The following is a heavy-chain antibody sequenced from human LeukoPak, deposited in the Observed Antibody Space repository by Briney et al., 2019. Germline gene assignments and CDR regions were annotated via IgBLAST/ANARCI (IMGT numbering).Heavy chain of an antibody. CDR3: SQLIWSGAHDPFDL. CDR2: NDWNDDR. V-gene: IGHV2-5*01. Sequence: SGPTLVKPTQTLTLTFSFSGLSLSPSGVGVGWIRQPPGKALEWHALNDWNDDRRYSPSLKSTSTITNGHSKNQVVLTTTNMDPVDTATYYCSQLIWSGAHDPFDLWGEGTMVSVSS. J-gene: IGHJ3*01. D-gene: IGHD3-10*01. CDR1: GLSLSPSGVG.